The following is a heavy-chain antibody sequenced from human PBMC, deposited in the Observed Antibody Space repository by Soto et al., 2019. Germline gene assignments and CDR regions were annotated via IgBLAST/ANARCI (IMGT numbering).Heavy chain of an antibody. J-gene: IGHJ6*02. D-gene: IGHD2-8*01. Sequence: QGQLVQSGGEVKKPGASVKVSCKASGYTFTRYGISWVRQAPGQGLEWMGGISGYNGDTKYAQKFLGRVTMTVDTSTTTAYRELRSLTSDDRAVYYCAKNGQPPYYYYGMDVWGQGTTVTVSS. CDR3: AKNGQPPYYYYGMDV. CDR2: ISGYNGDT. V-gene: IGHV1-18*01. CDR1: GYTFTRYG.